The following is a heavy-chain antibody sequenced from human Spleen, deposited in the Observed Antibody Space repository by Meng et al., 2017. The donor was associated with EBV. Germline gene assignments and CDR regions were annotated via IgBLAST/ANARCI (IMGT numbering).Heavy chain of an antibody. Sequence: QVQMQESGPGLVRPSGTLSLTCAVSGDSISSRNWWIWVRQPPGKGLEWIGEVYHAGNINYNPSLESRVTISIDKSKNQFSLNLTSVTAADTAVYYCARDQPGWFDPWGQGTLVTVSS. CDR2: VYHAGNI. V-gene: IGHV4-4*02. D-gene: IGHD1-14*01. CDR1: GDSISSRNW. CDR3: ARDQPGWFDP. J-gene: IGHJ5*02.